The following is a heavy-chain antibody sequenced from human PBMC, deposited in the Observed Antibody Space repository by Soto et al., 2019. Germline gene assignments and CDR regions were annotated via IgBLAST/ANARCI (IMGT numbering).Heavy chain of an antibody. CDR1: GYSFTSYW. Sequence: PGESLKISCKGSGYSFTSYWIGWVRQMPGKGLGWMGIIYPGDSDTRYSPSFQGQVTISADKSISTAYLQWSSLKASDTAMYYCATSVEMATTKGDAFDIWGQGTMVTVSS. CDR2: IYPGDSDT. J-gene: IGHJ3*02. V-gene: IGHV5-51*01. D-gene: IGHD5-12*01. CDR3: ATSVEMATTKGDAFDI.